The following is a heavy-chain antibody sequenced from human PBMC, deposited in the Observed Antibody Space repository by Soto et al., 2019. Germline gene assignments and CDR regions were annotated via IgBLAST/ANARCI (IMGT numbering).Heavy chain of an antibody. V-gene: IGHV1-2*04. CDR2: INPNSGGT. J-gene: IGHJ6*02. CDR1: GYTFTGYY. D-gene: IGHD3-10*01. Sequence: ASVKFSCKASGYTFTGYYMHWVRQAPGQGLEWMGWINPNSGGTNYAQKFQGWVTMTRGTSISTAYMELSRLRSDDTAVYYCARGGSATLLSFYYYYGMDVWGQGTTVTVSS. CDR3: ARGGSATLLSFYYYYGMDV.